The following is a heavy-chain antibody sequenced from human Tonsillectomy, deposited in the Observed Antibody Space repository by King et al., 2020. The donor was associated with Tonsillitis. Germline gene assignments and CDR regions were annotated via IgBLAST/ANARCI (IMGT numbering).Heavy chain of an antibody. CDR2: IGTAGDT. J-gene: IGHJ6*02. CDR3: ASVHPGAYYYYGMDV. Sequence: QLVQSGGGLVQPGGSLRLFCSASGFTFSSYDMHWVRQATGKGLEWVSTIGTAGDTYYAGSVQGRLTISRENANNSLSLQMKSLTAGDTAVYYCASVHPGAYYYYGMDVWGQGTTVTVSS. CDR1: GFTFSSYD. V-gene: IGHV3-13*01. D-gene: IGHD7-27*01.